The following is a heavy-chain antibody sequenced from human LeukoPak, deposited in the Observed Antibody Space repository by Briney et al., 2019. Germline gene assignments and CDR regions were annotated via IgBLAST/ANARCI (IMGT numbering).Heavy chain of an antibody. CDR3: ARDGSWTYYPAGVGWFDP. J-gene: IGHJ5*02. CDR1: GYSISSGYY. V-gene: IGHV4-38-2*02. CDR2: FYHIGST. Sequence: SETLSLTCTDSGYSISSGYYWGWFRQPPGKGLEWIGSFYHIGSTYYNPSLKSRVTISVDTSKNQFSLKLSSVTAADTAVYYCARDGSWTYYPAGVGWFDPWGQGTLVTVSS. D-gene: IGHD3-10*01.